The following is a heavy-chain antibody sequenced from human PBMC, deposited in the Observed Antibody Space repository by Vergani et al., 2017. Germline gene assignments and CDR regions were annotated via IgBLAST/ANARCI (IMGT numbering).Heavy chain of an antibody. D-gene: IGHD4-23*01. Sequence: QLQLQESGSGLVKPSQTLSLTCAVSGGSISSGGYSWSWIRQPPGKGLEWIGYIYHSGSTYYNPSLKSRVTISVDTSKNQFSLKLSSVTAADTAVYYCARAHDRWYHTGFDYWGQGTLVTVSS. J-gene: IGHJ4*02. V-gene: IGHV4-30-2*01. CDR2: IYHSGST. CDR1: GGSISSGGYS. CDR3: ARAHDRWYHTGFDY.